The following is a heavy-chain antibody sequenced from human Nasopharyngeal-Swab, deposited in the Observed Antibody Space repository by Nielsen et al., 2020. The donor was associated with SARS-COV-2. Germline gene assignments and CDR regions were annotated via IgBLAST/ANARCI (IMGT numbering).Heavy chain of an antibody. CDR2: IGTAGDT. Sequence: GESLKISCAASGFTFSSYDMHWVRQATGKGLEWVSAIGTAGDTYYPGSVKARFTISRENAKNSLYLQMNSLRAGDTAVYYCARERTDCSGGSCYSYGMDVWGQGTTVTVSS. D-gene: IGHD2-15*01. J-gene: IGHJ6*02. CDR1: GFTFSSYD. CDR3: ARERTDCSGGSCYSYGMDV. V-gene: IGHV3-13*01.